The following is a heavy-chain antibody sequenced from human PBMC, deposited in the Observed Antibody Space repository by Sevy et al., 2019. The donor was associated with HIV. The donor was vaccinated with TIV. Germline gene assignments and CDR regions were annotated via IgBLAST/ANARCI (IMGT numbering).Heavy chain of an antibody. J-gene: IGHJ4*02. CDR1: GYTLTELS. CDR3: ASNSPGYSSGWYLSREV. D-gene: IGHD6-19*01. Sequence: ASVKVSCKVSGYTLTELSMHWVRQAPGKGLEWMGGFDPEDGETIYAQKFQGRVTMTEDTSTDTAYMELSSLRSEDTGVYYCASNSPGYSSGWYLSREVWGQGTLVTVSS. CDR2: FDPEDGET. V-gene: IGHV1-24*01.